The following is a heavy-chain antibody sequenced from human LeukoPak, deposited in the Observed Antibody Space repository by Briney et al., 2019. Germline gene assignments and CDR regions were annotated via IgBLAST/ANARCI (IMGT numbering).Heavy chain of an antibody. CDR2: IYYSGST. Sequence: PSETLSLTCTVSGGSISSSSYYWGWIRQPPGKGLEWIGSIYYSGSTYYNPSLKSRVTISVDTSKNQFSRKLSSVTAADTAVYYCASHPLAIWFGESPAEYFQHWGQGTLVTVSS. D-gene: IGHD3-10*01. J-gene: IGHJ1*01. CDR3: ASHPLAIWFGESPAEYFQH. CDR1: GGSISSSSYY. V-gene: IGHV4-39*01.